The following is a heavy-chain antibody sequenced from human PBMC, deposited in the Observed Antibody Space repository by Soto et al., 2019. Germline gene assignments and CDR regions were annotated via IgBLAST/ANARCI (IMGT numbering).Heavy chain of an antibody. CDR3: ARADSDYADGYYYYGMDA. D-gene: IGHD5-12*01. J-gene: IGHJ6*02. V-gene: IGHV3-7*01. CDR2: IKQDGSEK. Sequence: GGSLRLSCAASGFTFSSYWMNWVRQAPGKGLEWVANIKQDGSEKYYVDSVKGRFTISRDNSENSLYLQMNSLRAEDTAVYYCARADSDYADGYYYYGMDAGGPGTTVTVSS. CDR1: GFTFSSYW.